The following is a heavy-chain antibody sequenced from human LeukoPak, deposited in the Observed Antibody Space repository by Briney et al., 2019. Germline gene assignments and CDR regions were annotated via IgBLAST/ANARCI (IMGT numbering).Heavy chain of an antibody. CDR1: GGSFSGYY. Sequence: PSETLSLTCAVYGGSFSGYYWSWIRQPPGKGLEWIGEINHSGSTNYNPSLKSRVTISVDTSKNQFSLKLSSVTAADTAVYYCARDLRGPGESAFDIWGQGTMVTVSS. V-gene: IGHV4-34*01. CDR2: INHSGST. J-gene: IGHJ3*02. D-gene: IGHD7-27*01. CDR3: ARDLRGPGESAFDI.